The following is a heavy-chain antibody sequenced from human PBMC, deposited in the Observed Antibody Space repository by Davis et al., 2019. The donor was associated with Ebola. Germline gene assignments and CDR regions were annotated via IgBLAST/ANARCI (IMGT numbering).Heavy chain of an antibody. CDR1: GLSVSSCA. V-gene: IGHV3-23*01. CDR3: AKDLFWWAASDV. D-gene: IGHD2-8*02. CDR2: IGSDSGT. Sequence: GESLKISCVVSGLSVSSCAMSWVRQAPGKGPEWVSGIGSDSGTHYADSVKGRFTISRDDSKNTVYLQMNSLRGEGTAVYYCAKDLFWWAASDVWGQGTTVTVS. J-gene: IGHJ6*02.